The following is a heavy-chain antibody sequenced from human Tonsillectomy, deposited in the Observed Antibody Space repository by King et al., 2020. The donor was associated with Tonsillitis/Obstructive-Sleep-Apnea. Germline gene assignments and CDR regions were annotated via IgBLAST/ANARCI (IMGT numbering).Heavy chain of an antibody. Sequence: VQLQQWGAGLLKPSETLSLTCAVYGGSFSGYYWSWIRQSPGKGLEWIGEINHSGSTNCNPSLESRVTMSVGTTKSQFYLKLSSVTAADTAVYYCARGEQGDCSSNRCYYFDVWGKGTTVTVSS. CDR1: GGSFSGYY. J-gene: IGHJ6*03. CDR3: ARGEQGDCSSNRCYYFDV. CDR2: INHSGST. V-gene: IGHV4-34*01. D-gene: IGHD2-2*01.